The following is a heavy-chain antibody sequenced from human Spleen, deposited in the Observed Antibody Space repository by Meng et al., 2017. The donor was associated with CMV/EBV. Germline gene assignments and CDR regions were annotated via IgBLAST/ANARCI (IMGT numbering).Heavy chain of an antibody. CDR2: IYYSGST. Sequence: SETLSLTCTVSGYSISSGYYWGWIRQPPGKGLEWIGYIYYSGSTNYNPSLKSRVTISVDTSKNQFSLKLSSVTAADTAVYYCARVPLGDDYYYGMDVWGQGTTVTVSS. V-gene: IGHV4-61*01. J-gene: IGHJ6*02. D-gene: IGHD3-16*01. CDR1: GYSISSGYY. CDR3: ARVPLGDDYYYGMDV.